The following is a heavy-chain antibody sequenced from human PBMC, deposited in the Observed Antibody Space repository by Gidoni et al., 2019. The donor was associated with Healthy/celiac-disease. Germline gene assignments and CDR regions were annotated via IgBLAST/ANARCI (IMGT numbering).Heavy chain of an antibody. D-gene: IGHD3-22*01. CDR1: GFTFSSYA. Sequence: EVQLLESGGGLVQPGGSLRLSCAASGFTFSSYAMSWVRQAPGKGLEWVSAISGSGGSTYYADSVKGRFTISRDNSKNTLYLQMNSLRAEDTAVYYCAKVYDSSGSYYYYYGMDVWGQGTTVTVSS. V-gene: IGHV3-23*01. CDR2: ISGSGGST. CDR3: AKVYDSSGSYYYYYGMDV. J-gene: IGHJ6*02.